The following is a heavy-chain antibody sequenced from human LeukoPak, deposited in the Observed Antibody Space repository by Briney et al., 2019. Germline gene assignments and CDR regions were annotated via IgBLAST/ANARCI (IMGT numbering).Heavy chain of an antibody. CDR3: ARGPRRGGSNYFVY. CDR2: IYHSGST. V-gene: IGHV4-30-2*01. J-gene: IGHJ4*02. Sequence: SQTLSLTCAVSGGSISSGGYSWSWIRQPPGKGLEWIGYIYHSGSTYYNPSLKSRVTISVDRSKNQFSLKLSSVTAADTAVYYCARGPRRGGSNYFVYWGQGTLVTVSS. D-gene: IGHD3-16*01. CDR1: GGSISSGGYS.